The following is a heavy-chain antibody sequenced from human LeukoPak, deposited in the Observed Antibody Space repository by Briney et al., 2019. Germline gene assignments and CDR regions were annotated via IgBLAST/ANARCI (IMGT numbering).Heavy chain of an antibody. CDR3: ARDSGTAMVSDF. D-gene: IGHD5-18*01. V-gene: IGHV3-48*03. CDR2: ISSSGSTI. J-gene: IGHJ4*02. CDR1: GFTFSGYE. Sequence: GGSLRLSCAASGFTFSGYEMNWVRQAPGQGLEWVSYISSSGSTIYYADSVRGRFTISTDNAKSSLYLQMNSLGAEDTAVYYCARDSGTAMVSDFWGQGTLVTVSS.